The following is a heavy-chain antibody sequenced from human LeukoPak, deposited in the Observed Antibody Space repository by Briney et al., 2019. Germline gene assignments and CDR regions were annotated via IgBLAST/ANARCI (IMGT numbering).Heavy chain of an antibody. CDR3: ARDPKPGGYSGYTLNAY. CDR2: IRYDGSNK. D-gene: IGHD5-12*01. Sequence: GGSLRLSCAASGFTFSSYGMHWVRQAPGKGLEWVAFIRYDGSNKYYADSVKGRFTISRDNSNNTLYLQMNSLRAEDTAVYYCARDPKPGGYSGYTLNAYWGQGTLATVSS. CDR1: GFTFSSYG. V-gene: IGHV3-30*02. J-gene: IGHJ4*02.